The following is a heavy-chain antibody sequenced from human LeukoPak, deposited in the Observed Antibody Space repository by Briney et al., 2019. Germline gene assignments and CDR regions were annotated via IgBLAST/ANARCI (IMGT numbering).Heavy chain of an antibody. V-gene: IGHV1-46*01. D-gene: IGHD2-21*02. CDR3: ARSAKWTDCGGDCYSGGPLDY. CDR2: INPSGGST. J-gene: IGHJ4*02. Sequence: GASVKVSCKASGYTFTGYYMHWVRQAPGQGLEWMGIINPSGGSTSYAQKFQGRVTMTRDTSTSTVYMELSSLRSEDTAVYYCARSAKWTDCGGDCYSGGPLDYWGQGTLVTVSS. CDR1: GYTFTGYY.